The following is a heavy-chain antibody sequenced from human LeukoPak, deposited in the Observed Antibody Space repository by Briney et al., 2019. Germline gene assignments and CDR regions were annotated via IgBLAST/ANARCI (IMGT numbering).Heavy chain of an antibody. CDR3: ARMTGSEWELLIDS. CDR2: IFYSGST. J-gene: IGHJ4*02. CDR1: GGSFNTYY. Sequence: PSETLSLTCTVSGGSFNTYYWTWIRQPPGKGLEWIGDIFYSGSTNYNPSLKNRVTISLDTSKNHFSLKLSSVTAADTAIYYCARMTGSEWELLIDSWGPGTLVTVSS. D-gene: IGHD1-26*01. V-gene: IGHV4-59*01.